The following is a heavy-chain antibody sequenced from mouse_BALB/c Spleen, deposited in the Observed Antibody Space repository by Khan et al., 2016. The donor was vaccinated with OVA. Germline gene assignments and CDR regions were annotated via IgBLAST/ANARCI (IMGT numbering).Heavy chain of an antibody. V-gene: IGHV3-2*02. J-gene: IGHJ3*01. Sequence: EVQLQESGPGLVKPSQSLSLTCTVTGFSITSDYAWNWIRQFPGNKLDWMVYISYSGTTSYHPSLKSRISIIRDTSKNQFFLQLNSVTSEDTATYYCARGRSYWGQGTLVTVSA. CDR3: ARGRSY. CDR2: ISYSGTT. CDR1: GFSITSDYA.